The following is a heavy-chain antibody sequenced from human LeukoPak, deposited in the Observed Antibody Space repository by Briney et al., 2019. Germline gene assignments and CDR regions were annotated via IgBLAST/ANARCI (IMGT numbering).Heavy chain of an antibody. Sequence: PGGSLRLSCAGSGFTFSSYSMNWVRQAPGKGLEWVSSITSSNNYIYYADSMKGRFTVSRDNGKNSLLLQMNSLRAEDTALYYCARDYSRAAFDIWGQGTVVAVSS. CDR3: ARDYSRAAFDI. CDR2: ITSSNNYI. V-gene: IGHV3-21*01. D-gene: IGHD2-15*01. CDR1: GFTFSSYS. J-gene: IGHJ3*02.